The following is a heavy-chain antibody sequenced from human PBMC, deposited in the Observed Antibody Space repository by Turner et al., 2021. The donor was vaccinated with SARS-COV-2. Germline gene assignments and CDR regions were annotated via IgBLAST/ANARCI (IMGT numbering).Heavy chain of an antibody. V-gene: IGHV4-39*01. J-gene: IGHJ3*02. Sequence: QLQLQESGPGLVKPSETLSLTCTVSGGSISSSDYYWGWIRQLPGKGLAWMGSISYSGSTFYNPSLKSRVTISVDTSKNQFSLKLSSVTAADTAVYYCASTVWLRGAFDMWGQGTMVTVSS. D-gene: IGHD5-18*01. CDR1: GGSISSSDYY. CDR3: ASTVWLRGAFDM. CDR2: ISYSGST.